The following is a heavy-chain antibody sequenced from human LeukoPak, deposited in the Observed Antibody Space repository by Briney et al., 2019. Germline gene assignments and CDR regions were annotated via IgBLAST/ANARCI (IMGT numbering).Heavy chain of an antibody. J-gene: IGHJ6*02. CDR3: AKDGTIHSSRKTYYYYGMDV. CDR1: GFTFSSYA. V-gene: IGHV3-23*01. D-gene: IGHD6-13*01. Sequence: PGGSLRLSCAASGFTFSSYAMSWVRQAPGKGLEWVSAISGSGGSTYYADSVKGRFTISRDNSKNTLYLQMNSLRAEDTAVYYCAKDGTIHSSRKTYYYYGMDVWGQGTTVTVSS. CDR2: ISGSGGST.